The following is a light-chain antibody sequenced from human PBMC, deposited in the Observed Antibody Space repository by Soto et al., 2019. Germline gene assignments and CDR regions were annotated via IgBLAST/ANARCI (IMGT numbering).Light chain of an antibody. CDR2: GAS. J-gene: IGKJ5*01. CDR1: QSVSSSY. Sequence: EIVLTQSPGTLSLSPGERATLSCRASQSVSSSYLAWYQQKRGQAPRLLIFGASSRATGIPDRFSGSASGTDFTLTINRLEPEDFAVYYCQLYGISPHFGQGTRLEIK. CDR3: QLYGISPH. V-gene: IGKV3-20*01.